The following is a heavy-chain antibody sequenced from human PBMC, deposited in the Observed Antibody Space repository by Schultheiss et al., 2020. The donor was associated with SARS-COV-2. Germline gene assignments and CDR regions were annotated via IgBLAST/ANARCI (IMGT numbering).Heavy chain of an antibody. CDR2: IWYDGSNK. J-gene: IGHJ3*02. V-gene: IGHV3-33*08. Sequence: GGSLRLSCAASGFTFSSYAMSWVRQAPGKGLEWVAVIWYDGSNKYYADSVKGRFTISRDNSKNTLYLQMNSLRAEDTAVYYCARDWVITTTIIVILDRGAFDIWGQGTMVTVSS. CDR1: GFTFSSYA. CDR3: ARDWVITTTIIVILDRGAFDI. D-gene: IGHD3-22*01.